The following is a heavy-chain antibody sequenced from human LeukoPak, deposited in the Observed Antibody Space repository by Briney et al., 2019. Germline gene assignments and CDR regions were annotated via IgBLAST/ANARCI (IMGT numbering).Heavy chain of an antibody. J-gene: IGHJ4*02. CDR2: IWYDGSNK. CDR3: ARDLALVDY. D-gene: IGHD3-16*01. Sequence: PGRSLGLSCAASGFTFSSYGMHWVRQAPGKGLEWVAVIWYDGSNKYYADSVKGRFTISRDNSKNTLYLQMNSLRAEDTAVYYCARDLALVDYWGQGTLVTVSS. V-gene: IGHV3-33*01. CDR1: GFTFSSYG.